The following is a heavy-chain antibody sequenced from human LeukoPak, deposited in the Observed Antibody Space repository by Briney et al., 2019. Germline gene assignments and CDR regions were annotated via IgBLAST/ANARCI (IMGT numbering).Heavy chain of an antibody. V-gene: IGHV3-7*01. J-gene: IGHJ4*02. D-gene: IGHD4-11*01. CDR3: ARDRHDYTHYFDY. CDR1: EITFSTYW. Sequence: GGSLRLSCAASEITFSTYWMSWVRQAPGKGLEWVANIKQDGSEKYYVDSVKGRFTISRDNAKNSLYLQMNSLRAEDTAVYYCARDRHDYTHYFDYWGQGTLVTVSS. CDR2: IKQDGSEK.